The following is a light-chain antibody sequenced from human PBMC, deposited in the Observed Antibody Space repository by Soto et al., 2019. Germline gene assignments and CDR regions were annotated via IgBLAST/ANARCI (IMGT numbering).Light chain of an antibody. Sequence: QSVLTQPASESGSPGQSITISCTGTSSDVGGYNYVSWYQQHPGKAPKLMIYEVSNRPSGVSNRFSGSKSGNTASLTISGLQAQDEADYYCSSYTSSTTLGYVFGTGTKVTVL. CDR2: EVS. V-gene: IGLV2-14*01. CDR3: SSYTSSTTLGYV. CDR1: SSDVGGYNY. J-gene: IGLJ1*01.